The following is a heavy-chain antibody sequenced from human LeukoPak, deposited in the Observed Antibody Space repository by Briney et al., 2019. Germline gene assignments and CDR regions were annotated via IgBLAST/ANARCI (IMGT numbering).Heavy chain of an antibody. CDR1: GGSISSYY. CDR3: ARGRPIAASVTSYYFYMDV. J-gene: IGHJ6*03. D-gene: IGHD6-13*01. CDR2: IYISESS. V-gene: IGHV4-4*07. Sequence: SETLSLTCTVSGGSISSYYWSWIRQPAGKGLEWIGRIYISESSNYNPSLKSRVTILLDTSKNQFSLKLSSVAAADTAVYYCARGRPIAASVTSYYFYMDVWGSGTTVTISS.